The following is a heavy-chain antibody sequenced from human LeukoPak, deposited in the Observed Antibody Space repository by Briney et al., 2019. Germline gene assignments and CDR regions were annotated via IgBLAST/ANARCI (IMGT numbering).Heavy chain of an antibody. D-gene: IGHD6-13*01. CDR3: ARGGIAAAGTLDY. V-gene: IGHV4-34*01. J-gene: IGHJ4*02. Sequence: SETLSLTCAVYGGSFSGYYWSWIRQPPGKGLEWIGEINHSGSTNYNPSLKSRVTISVDTSKNQFSLKLSPVTAADTAVYYCARGGIAAAGTLDYWGQGTLVTVSS. CDR1: GGSFSGYY. CDR2: INHSGST.